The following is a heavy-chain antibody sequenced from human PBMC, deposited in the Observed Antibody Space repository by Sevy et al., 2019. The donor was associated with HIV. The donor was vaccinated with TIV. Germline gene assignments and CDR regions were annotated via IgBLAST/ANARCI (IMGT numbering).Heavy chain of an antibody. CDR2: ISYDGNNK. CDR1: GFTFSSYT. CDR3: ASSMIRGVGDY. D-gene: IGHD3-10*01. J-gene: IGHJ4*02. Sequence: VGSLRLSCAASGFTFSSYTMFWIRQAPGKGLEWMASISYDGNNKYYADSVKGRFTISRDNSKNTLYVQMNSLRPEDTAVYYCASSMIRGVGDYWGQGTLVTVSS. V-gene: IGHV3-30-3*01.